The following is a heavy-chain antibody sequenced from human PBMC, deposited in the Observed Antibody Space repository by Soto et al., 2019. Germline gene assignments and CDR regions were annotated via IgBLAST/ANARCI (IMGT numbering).Heavy chain of an antibody. D-gene: IGHD2-8*01. CDR2: VYSNGHT. V-gene: IGHV4-39*01. J-gene: IGHJ4*02. Sequence: QLQLQESGPGLVKPSETLSLTCTVSGDSISNNNYHWGWTRQPPGKGLEWIGTVYSNGHTYHNPSLKSRLAMAGDTAKYQFSLSLISVTAADTAVYVGASLTNGRPGDSWGQGTLVAVSS. CDR1: GDSISNNNYH. CDR3: ASLTNGRPGDS.